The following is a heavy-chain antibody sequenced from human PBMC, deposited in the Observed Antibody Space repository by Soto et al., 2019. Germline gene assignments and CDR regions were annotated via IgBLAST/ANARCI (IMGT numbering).Heavy chain of an antibody. Sequence: GESLKISCKASGYDFARTWIGWVRQLPGKGLDWLGIIYPGDSETRYSPSFRGQVTSSVDMSISTAYLQWSGLKTSDIAIYYCARLVGAYDSYFDHWGQGTRVTVSS. D-gene: IGHD5-12*01. V-gene: IGHV5-51*01. CDR1: GYDFARTW. CDR2: IYPGDSET. J-gene: IGHJ4*02. CDR3: ARLVGAYDSYFDH.